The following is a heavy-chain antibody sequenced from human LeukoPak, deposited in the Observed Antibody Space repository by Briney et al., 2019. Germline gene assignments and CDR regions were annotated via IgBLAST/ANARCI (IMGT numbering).Heavy chain of an antibody. CDR1: GFTVSTNY. J-gene: IGHJ4*02. D-gene: IGHD2-21*02. CDR3: ARVVAAMGGIDY. CDR2: IYSSGST. Sequence: PGGSLRLSCAASGFTVSTNYMSWVRQAPGKGLEWVSIIYSSGSTYYADSVTGRFTISRDNSKNTLYLQMNSLRAEDTAVYYCARVVAAMGGIDYWGQGTLVTVSS. V-gene: IGHV3-53*01.